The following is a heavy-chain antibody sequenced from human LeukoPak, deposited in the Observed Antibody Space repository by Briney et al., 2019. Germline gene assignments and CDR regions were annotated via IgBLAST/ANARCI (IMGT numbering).Heavy chain of an antibody. D-gene: IGHD3-10*01. J-gene: IGHJ3*02. V-gene: IGHV3-7*01. Sequence: GGSLRLSCAASGFPLSGYWMSWVRQTPGKGLEWATNIKQDGSETYHVDSVKGRFTISRDNAENSLYLQMNSLRTDDTAVYYCARAIFGSAFDIWGQGTMVTVSP. CDR1: GFPLSGYW. CDR2: IKQDGSET. CDR3: ARAIFGSAFDI.